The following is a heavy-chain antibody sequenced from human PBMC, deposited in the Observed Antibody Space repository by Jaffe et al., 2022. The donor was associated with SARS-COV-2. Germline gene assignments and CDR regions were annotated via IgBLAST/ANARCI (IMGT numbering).Heavy chain of an antibody. CDR3: AKDHDLTVTTYYYYYGMDV. CDR2: ISYDGSNK. CDR1: GFTFSSYG. Sequence: QVQLVESGGGVVQPGRSLRLSCAASGFTFSSYGMHWVRQAPGKGLEWVAVISYDGSNKYYADSVKGRFTISRDNSKNTLYLQMNSLRAEDTAVYYCAKDHDLTVTTYYYYYGMDVWGQGTTVTVSS. J-gene: IGHJ6*02. V-gene: IGHV3-30*18. D-gene: IGHD4-17*01.